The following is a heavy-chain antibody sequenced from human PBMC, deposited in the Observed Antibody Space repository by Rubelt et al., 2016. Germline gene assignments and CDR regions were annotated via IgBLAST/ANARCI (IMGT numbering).Heavy chain of an antibody. CDR3: AREAEGSYYFDY. Sequence: VQLVESGGGVVQPGRSLRLSCAASGFTFSSYGMHWVRQAPGKGLEWVANIKQDGSEKYYVDSVKGRFTISRDNAKNSLYLQMNSLRAEDTAVYYCAREAEGSYYFDYWGQGTLVTVSS. V-gene: IGHV3-7*01. J-gene: IGHJ4*02. CDR1: GFTFSSYG. CDR2: IKQDGSEK. D-gene: IGHD3-10*01.